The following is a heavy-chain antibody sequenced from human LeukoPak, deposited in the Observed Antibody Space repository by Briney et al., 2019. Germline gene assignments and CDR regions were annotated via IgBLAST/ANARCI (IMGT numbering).Heavy chain of an antibody. V-gene: IGHV3-30*18. CDR2: ISYDGSNK. D-gene: IGHD3-9*01. CDR1: GFTFSSYG. J-gene: IGHJ6*02. CDR3: AKGGFSYYDILTGSDPYGMDV. Sequence: GGSLRLSCAASGFTFSSYGMHWVRQAPGKGLEWVAVISYDGSNKYYADSVKGRFTISRDKSKNTLYLQMNSLRAEDTAVYYCAKGGFSYYDILTGSDPYGMDVWGQGTTVTVSS.